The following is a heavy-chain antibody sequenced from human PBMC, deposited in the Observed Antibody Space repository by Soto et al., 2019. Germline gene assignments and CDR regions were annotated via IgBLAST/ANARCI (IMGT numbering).Heavy chain of an antibody. CDR1: GFTFSSYA. V-gene: IGHV3-30-3*01. CDR2: ISYDGSNK. Sequence: QVQLVESGGGVVQPGRSLRLSCAASGFTFSSYAMHWVRQAPGKGLEWVAVISYDGSNKYYADSVKGRFTISRDNSKNTLYLQMNSLRAEDTAVYYCARERLGYGYYYYGMDVW. D-gene: IGHD3-22*01. J-gene: IGHJ6*01. CDR3: ARERLGYGYYYYGMDV.